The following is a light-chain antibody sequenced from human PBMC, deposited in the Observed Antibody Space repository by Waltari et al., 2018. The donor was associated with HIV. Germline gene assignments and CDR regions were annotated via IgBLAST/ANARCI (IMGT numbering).Light chain of an antibody. CDR2: EVS. V-gene: IGLV2-23*02. Sequence: QSALTQPASVSGSPGQSITISCTGTSSDVGSYNVVSWYQQHPGKAPKLLIYEVSKLPPGVSNRSPASKSGNTAALTISGLRSEDEADYHCCSYAGSSTYVVFGGGTKLTVL. CDR3: CSYAGSSTYVV. CDR1: SSDVGSYNV. J-gene: IGLJ2*01.